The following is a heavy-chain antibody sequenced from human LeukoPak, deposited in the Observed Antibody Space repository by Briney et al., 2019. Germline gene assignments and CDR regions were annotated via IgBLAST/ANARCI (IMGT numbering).Heavy chain of an antibody. V-gene: IGHV3-48*04. D-gene: IGHD3-3*01. CDR1: GIIFSTYA. Sequence: GGSLRLSCEFSGIIFSTYAMNWVRQAPGKGLERISYISGSSSGSTSIIHYADSVKGRFTISRDNAKNSLHLQMDSLSAEDTAVSYCARDFWSGYYTEDWGQGALVLVSS. CDR2: ISGSSSGSTSII. CDR3: ARDFWSGYYTED. J-gene: IGHJ4*02.